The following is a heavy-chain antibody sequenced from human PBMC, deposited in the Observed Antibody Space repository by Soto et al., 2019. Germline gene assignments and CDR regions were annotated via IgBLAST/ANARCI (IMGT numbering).Heavy chain of an antibody. V-gene: IGHV4-31*03. CDR1: GASIRSTIYY. Sequence: SETLSLTCSVSGASIRSTIYYWTWIRQLPGKGLEYLGYISYSGRTYYNPSLGSRVTMSVDTSQNQFSLRLASVTAADTAVYYCASGTFNTISFDFLGQGRQVTVSS. D-gene: IGHD2-2*01. CDR2: ISYSGRT. J-gene: IGHJ4*02. CDR3: ASGTFNTISFDF.